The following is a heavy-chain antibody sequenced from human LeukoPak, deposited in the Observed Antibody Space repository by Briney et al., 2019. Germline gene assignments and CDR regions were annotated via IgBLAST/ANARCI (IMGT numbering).Heavy chain of an antibody. D-gene: IGHD1-26*01. V-gene: IGHV4-61*02. CDR2: IYSSGNT. CDR3: AGEVGGSWFDP. Sequence: PSQTLSLTCTVSGGSISSGSHYWRWIRQPAGKGLEWIGRIYSSGNTNYNPSLKSRVTISLDTPKNQFSLNLNSVTAADTAVYYCAGEVGGSWFDPWGLGTLVTVSS. CDR1: GGSISSGSHY. J-gene: IGHJ5*02.